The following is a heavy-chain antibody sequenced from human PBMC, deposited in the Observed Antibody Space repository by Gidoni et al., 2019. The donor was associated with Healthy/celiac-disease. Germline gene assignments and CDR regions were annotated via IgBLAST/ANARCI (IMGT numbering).Heavy chain of an antibody. J-gene: IGHJ4*02. CDR1: GGYFSGYY. CDR2: INHSGRT. CDR3: ARVPATYYYGSGSYSDY. Sequence: QVQLQQWGAGLLKPSETLSLTCAVYGGYFSGYYWSWIRQPPGKGLEWIGEINHSGRTNYNPSLKSRVTISVDTSKIQFSLKLSSVTAADTAVYYCARVPATYYYGSGSYSDYWGQGTLVTVSS. V-gene: IGHV4-34*01. D-gene: IGHD3-10*01.